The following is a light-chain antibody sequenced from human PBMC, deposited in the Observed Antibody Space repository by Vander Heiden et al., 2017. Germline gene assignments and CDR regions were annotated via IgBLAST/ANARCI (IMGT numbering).Light chain of an antibody. J-gene: IGLJ1*01. CDR3: SSYTSSSTPLYV. CDR1: SSDVGGYNY. CDR2: EVS. V-gene: IGLV2-14*01. Sequence: QSALTQPASVSGSPGQSITISCTGTSSDVGGYNYVSWYQQQPGKAPKLMIYEVSNRPSGVSNRFSGSTSGNTASLTISGLQAEDEADYYCSSYTSSSTPLYVFGTGTKVTVL.